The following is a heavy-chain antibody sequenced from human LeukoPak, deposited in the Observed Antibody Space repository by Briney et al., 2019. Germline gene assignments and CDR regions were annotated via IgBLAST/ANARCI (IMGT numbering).Heavy chain of an antibody. CDR1: GFTFNSHG. D-gene: IGHD2-15*01. CDR2: ISYEGSNI. V-gene: IGHV3-30*18. CDR3: AKRGFCSGGSCYSFHFDY. J-gene: IGHJ4*02. Sequence: GGSLRLSCTASGFTFNSHGMHWVRQAPGKGLEGGALISYEGSNIRYADSVKGRFTISRDNSKNTLYLQMNSLRAEDTALYYCAKRGFCSGGSCYSFHFDYWGQGTLVTVSS.